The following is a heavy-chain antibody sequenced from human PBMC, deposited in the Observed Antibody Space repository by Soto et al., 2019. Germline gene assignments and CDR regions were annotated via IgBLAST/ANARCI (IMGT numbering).Heavy chain of an antibody. CDR1: GYTFTRHY. J-gene: IGHJ4*02. Sequence: QVQLVQSGAEVKEPGASVKISCKASGYTFTRHYLHWVRQAPGQGLEWMGILNPSAGRTASPQKFQGRVTMTTDTSTSTVYMELSSLRSEDTAVYYCARDGGTVGVSWGPTFDYWGQGTLVTVSS. D-gene: IGHD3-10*01. CDR2: LNPSAGRT. CDR3: ARDGGTVGVSWGPTFDY. V-gene: IGHV1-46*01.